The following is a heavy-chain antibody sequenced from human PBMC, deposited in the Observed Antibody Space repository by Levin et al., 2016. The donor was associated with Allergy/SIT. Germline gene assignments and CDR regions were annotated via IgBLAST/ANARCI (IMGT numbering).Heavy chain of an antibody. J-gene: IGHJ6*02. D-gene: IGHD1-26*01. CDR3: TRDRRFYAEPFYYYGMDV. CDR1: GFTFGDYA. CDR2: IRSKAYGGTT. Sequence: GGSLRLSCTASGFTFGDYAMSWVRQAPGKGLEWVGFIRSKAYGGTTEYAASVKGRFTISRDDSKSIAYLQMNSLKTEDTAVYYCTRDRRFYAEPFYYYGMDVWGQGTTVTVSS. V-gene: IGHV3-49*04.